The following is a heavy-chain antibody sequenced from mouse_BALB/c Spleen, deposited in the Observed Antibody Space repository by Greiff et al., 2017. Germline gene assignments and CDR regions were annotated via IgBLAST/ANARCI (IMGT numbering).Heavy chain of an antibody. J-gene: IGHJ2*01. Sequence: QVQLQQSGAELVRPGASVTLSCKASGYTFTDYEMHWVKQTPVHGLEWIGAIDPETGGTAYNQKFKGKATLTADKSSSTAYMALRSLTSEDSAVYYCAYGNYYWGQGTTLTVSS. D-gene: IGHD2-1*01. CDR2: IDPETGGT. V-gene: IGHV1-15*01. CDR3: AYGNYY. CDR1: GYTFTDYE.